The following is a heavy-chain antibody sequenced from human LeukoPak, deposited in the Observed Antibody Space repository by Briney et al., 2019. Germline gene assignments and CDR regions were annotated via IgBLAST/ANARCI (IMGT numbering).Heavy chain of an antibody. CDR1: GFTFSSYT. D-gene: IGHD3-22*01. Sequence: PGGSLRLSCAASGFTFSSYTMNWVRQALGKGLEWVSSITSSSSYIYYADSVKGRFTISRDNAKNSLYLQMNSLRAEDTAVYYCARGQIYYDGSGFDYWGQGTLVTVSS. CDR2: ITSSSSYI. J-gene: IGHJ4*02. CDR3: ARGQIYYDGSGFDY. V-gene: IGHV3-21*01.